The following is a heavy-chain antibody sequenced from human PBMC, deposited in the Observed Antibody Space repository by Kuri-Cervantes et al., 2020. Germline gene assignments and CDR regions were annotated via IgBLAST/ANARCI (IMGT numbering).Heavy chain of an antibody. Sequence: GESLKISCAASGFTFSSYAMHWVRQAPGKGLEWVAVISYDGSNKYYADSVKGRFTISRDNPKNTLYLQMNSLRAEDTAVYYCAKDRGRGGYLQGLVDYWGQGTLVTVSS. CDR1: GFTFSSYA. D-gene: IGHD5-18*01. CDR3: AKDRGRGGYLQGLVDY. J-gene: IGHJ4*02. CDR2: ISYDGSNK. V-gene: IGHV3-30-3*01.